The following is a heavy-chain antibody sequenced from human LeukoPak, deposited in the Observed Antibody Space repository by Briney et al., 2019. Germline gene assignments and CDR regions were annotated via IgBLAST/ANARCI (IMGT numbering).Heavy chain of an antibody. CDR2: INPNSGGA. V-gene: IGHV1-2*02. Sequence: ASVKVSCKASGYTFTGYYMHWVRQAPGQGLEWMGWINPNSGGANYAQKFQGRVTMTRDTSISTAYMELSRLRSVDTAVNYCARYLVYYGSIGYLFDYWGQGTLVTVSS. D-gene: IGHD3-22*01. J-gene: IGHJ4*02. CDR1: GYTFTGYY. CDR3: ARYLVYYGSIGYLFDY.